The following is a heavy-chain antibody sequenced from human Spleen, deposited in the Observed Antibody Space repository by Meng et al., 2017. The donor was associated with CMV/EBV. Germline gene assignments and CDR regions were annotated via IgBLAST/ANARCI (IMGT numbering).Heavy chain of an antibody. CDR1: GGSISSSSYY. V-gene: IGHV4-39*01. Sequence: SETLSLTCTVSGGSISSSSYYWGWIRQPPGKGLEWIGSIYYSGNTYYNPSLKSRVTISVDTSKNQFSLKLSSVTAADTAVYYCARGKPYYYFHYAMDVWGQGTTVTVSS. CDR2: IYYSGNT. J-gene: IGHJ6*02. CDR3: ARGKPYYYFHYAMDV.